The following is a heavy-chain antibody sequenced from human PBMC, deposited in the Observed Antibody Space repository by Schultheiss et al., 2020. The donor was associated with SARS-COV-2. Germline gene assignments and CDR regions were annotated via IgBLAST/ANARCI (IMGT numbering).Heavy chain of an antibody. D-gene: IGHD4-23*01. Sequence: SQTLSLTCAISGDSVSSNSAVWNWIRQSPSRGLEWLGKTYYRSKWYNDYAASVKSRITINSDTSKNQFSLQLNSVTPEDTAVYYCASISWGVYYGGNSPDAFDIWGQGTMVTVSS. CDR1: GDSVSSNSAV. V-gene: IGHV6-1*01. CDR2: TYYRSKWYN. CDR3: ASISWGVYYGGNSPDAFDI. J-gene: IGHJ3*02.